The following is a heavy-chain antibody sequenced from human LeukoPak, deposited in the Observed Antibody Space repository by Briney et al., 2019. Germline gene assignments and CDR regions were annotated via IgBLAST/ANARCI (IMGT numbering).Heavy chain of an antibody. J-gene: IGHJ4*02. V-gene: IGHV1-69*01. D-gene: IGHD2-2*01. CDR3: ARGTVVVPSALFDN. CDR1: GGTFSSYA. Sequence: VKVSCKASGGTFSSYAISWVRQAPGQGLEWMGGIIPIFGTANYAQKFQGRVTITADESTSTAYMELSSLRSEDTAVYYCARGTVVVPSALFDNWGQGTLVTVSS. CDR2: IIPIFGTA.